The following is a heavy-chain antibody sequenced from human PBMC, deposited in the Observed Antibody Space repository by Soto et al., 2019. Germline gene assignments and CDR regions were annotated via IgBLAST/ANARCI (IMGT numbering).Heavy chain of an antibody. CDR1: GDSISSGGYS. D-gene: IGHD6-19*01. J-gene: IGHJ4*02. Sequence: QLQLQESGTGLVKPSQTLSLTCAVSGDSISSGGYSWNWIRQPPGKGLEWIGYIYHSGFTPYNPSITSRVTISVDKSKNQFALKLSSVTAADTALYDCARDRRDGWLVDYCGEGILVTVSS. V-gene: IGHV4-30-2*01. CDR2: IYHSGFT. CDR3: ARDRRDGWLVDY.